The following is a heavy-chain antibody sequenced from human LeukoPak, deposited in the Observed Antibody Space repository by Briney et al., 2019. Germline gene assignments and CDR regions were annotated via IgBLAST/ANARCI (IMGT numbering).Heavy chain of an antibody. Sequence: SETLSLTYTVSGGSVSSSNYYWSWIRQPPGKGLEWVGFFSYNVHSDYNPSLKSRVTISVDTSKNQFSLRLSSVTAADTAIYYCARVSVAGTGPDYWGQGTQVTVSS. CDR3: ARVSVAGTGPDY. V-gene: IGHV4-61*01. D-gene: IGHD6-13*01. CDR2: FSYNVHS. J-gene: IGHJ4*02. CDR1: GGSVSSSNYY.